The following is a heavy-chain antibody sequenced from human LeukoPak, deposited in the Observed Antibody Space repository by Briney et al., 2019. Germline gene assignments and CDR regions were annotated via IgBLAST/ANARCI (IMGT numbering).Heavy chain of an antibody. Sequence: PGGSLRLSCAASGFTFSSYSMNWVRQAPGKGLEWVSSISSSSSYIYYADSVNGRFTISRDNAKNSLYLQMNSLRAEDTAVYYCARDLLWFGELFRRPFDPWGQGTLVTVSS. V-gene: IGHV3-21*01. J-gene: IGHJ5*02. CDR1: GFTFSSYS. CDR2: ISSSSSYI. D-gene: IGHD3-10*01. CDR3: ARDLLWFGELFRRPFDP.